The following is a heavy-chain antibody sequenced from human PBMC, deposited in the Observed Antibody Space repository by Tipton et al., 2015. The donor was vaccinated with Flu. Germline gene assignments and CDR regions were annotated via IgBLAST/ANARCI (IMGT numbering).Heavy chain of an antibody. Sequence: TLSLTCTVSGGSISSYYWSWIRQPAGKGLEWIRRISTSGSTNYNPSLKSRVTMSVDTSKNQFSLKLSSVTAADPAVYYCARDGGIVGVKGGMDVWGQGTTVTASS. CDR1: GGSISSYY. D-gene: IGHD1-26*01. J-gene: IGHJ6*02. CDR3: ARDGGIVGVKGGMDV. CDR2: ISTSGST. V-gene: IGHV4-4*07.